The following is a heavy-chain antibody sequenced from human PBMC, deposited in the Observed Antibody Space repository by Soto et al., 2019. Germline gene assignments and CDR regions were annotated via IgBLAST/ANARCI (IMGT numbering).Heavy chain of an antibody. CDR2: IYYSGST. J-gene: IGHJ6*02. V-gene: IGHV4-59*01. Sequence: LETLSLTCTVSGGSISSYYWSWIRQPPGKGLEWIGYIYYSGSTNYNPSLKSRVTISVDTSKNQFSLKLSSVTAADTAVYYCARRVLRLSGMDVWGQGTTVTVSS. CDR1: GGSISSYY. D-gene: IGHD6-25*01. CDR3: ARRVLRLSGMDV.